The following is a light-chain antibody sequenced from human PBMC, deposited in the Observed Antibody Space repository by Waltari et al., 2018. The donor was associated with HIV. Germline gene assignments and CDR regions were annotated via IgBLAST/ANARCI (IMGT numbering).Light chain of an antibody. CDR2: IDI. V-gene: IGLV1-40*01. CDR3: QSYDSSLRASV. J-gene: IGLJ2*01. CDR1: RSTIGAGYF. Sequence: QSALTQPPSVSGAPGQRVTISSTGNRSTIGAGYFFTWHQHLPRPAPNLLVYIDINRPSGVPDRFSGSKSGTSASLVITGLQAEDEADYYCQSYDSSLRASVFGGGTKLTVL.